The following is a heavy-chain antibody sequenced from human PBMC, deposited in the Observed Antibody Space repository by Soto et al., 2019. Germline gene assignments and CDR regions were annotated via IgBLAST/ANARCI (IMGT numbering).Heavy chain of an antibody. Sequence: QVQLVESGGGVVQPGRSLRLSCAASGFTFRSYGMHWVRQAPAKGLEWVAVISYDGSNKYYADSVKGRFTISRDNSKNTLYLQMNSLRAEDTAVYYCAKGGVGSTSNDFDIWGQGTMVTVSS. D-gene: IGHD1-26*01. CDR2: ISYDGSNK. CDR1: GFTFRSYG. CDR3: AKGGVGSTSNDFDI. V-gene: IGHV3-30*18. J-gene: IGHJ3*02.